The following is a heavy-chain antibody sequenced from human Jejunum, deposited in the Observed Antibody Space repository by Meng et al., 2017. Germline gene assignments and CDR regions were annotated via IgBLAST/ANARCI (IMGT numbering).Heavy chain of an antibody. CDR2: MYHGGDT. CDR3: ARDWGCRDGSCFSGLLEY. CDR1: GCSISSSNR. Sequence: QPQLQESVPGLVKPSGPLSLTCGVPGCSISSSNRWSWVRQSPGKGLEWIGEMYHGGDTNYNPSLETRVTISTDTSRNEFSLKLRSVTAADTAVYYCARDWGCRDGSCFSGLLEYWGQGILVTVSS. J-gene: IGHJ4*02. V-gene: IGHV4-4*02. D-gene: IGHD2-15*01.